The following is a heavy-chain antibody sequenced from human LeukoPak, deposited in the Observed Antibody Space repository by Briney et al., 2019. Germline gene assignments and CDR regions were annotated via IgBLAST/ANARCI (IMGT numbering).Heavy chain of an antibody. CDR2: IKPDGSEK. V-gene: IGHV3-7*03. CDR3: ARGGGLDV. D-gene: IGHD3-16*01. J-gene: IGHJ6*02. Sequence: GGSLRLSCAASGFTFSTYWMTWVRQAPGKGLEWVATIKPDGSEKYYVDSVKGRFTISRDNAKNSLYLQMSNLRAEDTAVYFCARGGGLDVWGQGATVTVSS. CDR1: GFTFSTYW.